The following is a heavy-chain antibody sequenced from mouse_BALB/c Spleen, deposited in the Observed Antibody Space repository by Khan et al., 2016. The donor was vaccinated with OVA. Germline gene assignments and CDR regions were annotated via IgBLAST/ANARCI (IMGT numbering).Heavy chain of an antibody. CDR1: GYTFISYW. D-gene: IGHD2-1*01. J-gene: IGHJ3*02. CDR2: INPSTDYT. Sequence: VQLQQSGTELAKPGASVKMSCKASGYTFISYWMHWVKQRPGQGLEWIGYINPSTDYTEYNQKFKDKATLTADKSSNTAYMQLSSLTSADSAVXYLGRRGRYGIFGYWGQGTRVTVSA. CDR3: GRRGRYGIFGY. V-gene: IGHV1-7*01.